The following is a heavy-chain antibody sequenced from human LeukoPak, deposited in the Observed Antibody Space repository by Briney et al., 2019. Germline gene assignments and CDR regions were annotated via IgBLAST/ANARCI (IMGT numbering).Heavy chain of an antibody. V-gene: IGHV3-7*01. CDR1: GFIFSDYW. Sequence: PGGSLRLSCAASGFIFSDYWMTWVRQAPGKGLEWVANIKQDGSDKHYVDPVKGRFTVSRDNAKNSLFLQMNNLRVDDTAVYYCGRGGYTSSWYWVDWGQGTQVTVSS. D-gene: IGHD6-13*01. CDR2: IKQDGSDK. J-gene: IGHJ4*02. CDR3: GRGGYTSSWYWVD.